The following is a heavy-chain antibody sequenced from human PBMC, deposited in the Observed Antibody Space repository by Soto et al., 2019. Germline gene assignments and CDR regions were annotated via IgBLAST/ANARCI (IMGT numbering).Heavy chain of an antibody. J-gene: IGHJ6*02. CDR1: GGTFSSYA. D-gene: IGHD2-8*01. Sequence: GASVKVSCKASGGTFSSYAISWVRQAPGQGLEWMGWISGYNGDTNYAQKFQGRVTMTIDTSTTTAYMELRGLTSDDTAIYYCAKNGQPPYYYYGLDVWGQGTTVTVSS. CDR3: AKNGQPPYYYYGLDV. V-gene: IGHV1-18*01. CDR2: ISGYNGDT.